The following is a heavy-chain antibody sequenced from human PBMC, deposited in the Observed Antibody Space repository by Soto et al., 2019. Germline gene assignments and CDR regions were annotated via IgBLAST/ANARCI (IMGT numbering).Heavy chain of an antibody. V-gene: IGHV4-59*08. CDR3: ARQGTTGTTLVFDP. D-gene: IGHD1-1*01. J-gene: IGHJ5*02. Sequence: PETLSLTCTVAGGSISSYYWSWIRQPPGKGLEWIGYIYYSGSTNYNPSLKSRVTISVDTSKNQFSLKLSSVTAADTAVYYCARQGTTGTTLVFDPWGQGTLVTVSS. CDR2: IYYSGST. CDR1: GGSISSYY.